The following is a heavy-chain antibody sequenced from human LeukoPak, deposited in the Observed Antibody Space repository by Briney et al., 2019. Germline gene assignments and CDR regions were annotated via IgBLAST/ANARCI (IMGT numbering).Heavy chain of an antibody. CDR2: MNPDSGGT. D-gene: IGHD2-2*01. J-gene: IGHJ5*02. CDR3: AAFERASSSLSSYAESAFDP. CDR1: GYTYIGYY. V-gene: IGHV1-2*02. Sequence: KPGASVKVSCKASGYTYIGYYMHWVRQAPGQGIEWMGWMNPDSGGTNYAQKFQGRVTMTRDTSISTAYMELNRLRTDDTAVYYCAAFERASSSLSSYAESAFDPWGQGTLVTVSS.